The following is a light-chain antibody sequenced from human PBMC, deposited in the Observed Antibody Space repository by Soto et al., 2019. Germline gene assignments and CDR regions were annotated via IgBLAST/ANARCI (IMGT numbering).Light chain of an antibody. Sequence: EIVLTQSPGTLSLSPGERATLSCRASQSVNSNYLAWYQQKPGQAPRLLIYAASSRATGIPDRFSGGGSGTHFTITISRLEPEDFSVYYCQQYSSGMFGQGTKVEIK. CDR3: QQYSSGM. CDR2: AAS. J-gene: IGKJ1*01. CDR1: QSVNSNY. V-gene: IGKV3-20*01.